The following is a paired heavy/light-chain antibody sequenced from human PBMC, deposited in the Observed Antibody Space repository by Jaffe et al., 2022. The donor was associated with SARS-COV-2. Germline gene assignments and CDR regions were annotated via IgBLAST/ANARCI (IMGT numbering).Heavy chain of an antibody. CDR1: GYTFSNHF. Sequence: QVQLVQSGAEVKKPGASVKISCKTSGYTFSNHFMHWVRQAPGQGLEWMGQANPNGITTKYAQNLQGRVTMTRDTSTSTLYMELSSLRSGDTAMYYCVREGEQLSGPSRNFDYWGQGTLVTVSS. J-gene: IGHJ4*02. CDR3: VREGEQLSGPSRNFDY. CDR2: ANPNGITT. V-gene: IGHV1-46*04. D-gene: IGHD3-16*01.
Light chain of an antibody. Sequence: QSALTQPPSASGSPGQPVTISCTGTSSDIGLFNHVSWYQQHPGKAPKLMIYEVDKRPSGVPDRFSGSKSGNTASLTVSGLQAEDEADYYCCSYAGSSNAYVFGSGTKVTVL. CDR1: SSDIGLFNH. J-gene: IGLJ1*01. V-gene: IGLV2-8*01. CDR3: CSYAGSSNAYV. CDR2: EVD.